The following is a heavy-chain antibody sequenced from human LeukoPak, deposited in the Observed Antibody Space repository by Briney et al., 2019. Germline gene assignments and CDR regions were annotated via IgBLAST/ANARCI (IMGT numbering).Heavy chain of an antibody. Sequence: SETPSLTCTVSGGSINGYYWSWIRQPPEKGLEWIGYIYYRGSTNYNPSLKSRVTMSVDTSRNQFSLKLSSMTAADTAVYYCARADYDTSAYYYTFDYWGQGTLVTVSS. CDR2: IYYRGST. CDR1: GGSINGYY. J-gene: IGHJ4*02. CDR3: ARADYDTSAYYYTFDY. V-gene: IGHV4-59*01. D-gene: IGHD3-22*01.